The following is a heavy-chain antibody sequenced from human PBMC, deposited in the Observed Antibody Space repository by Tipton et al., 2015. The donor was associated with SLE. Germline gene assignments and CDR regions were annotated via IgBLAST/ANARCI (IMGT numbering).Heavy chain of an antibody. CDR3: ARPKTYYTDDGGYYTSLYFDY. J-gene: IGHJ4*02. Sequence: QLVQSGAEVKNPGESLKISCEGSGYSFTKYWIAWVRQMPGKGLEWMGIIYPGDSDTRYSPSFEGHASISVDKSVDTAYLQWSSLESSDTAIYYCARPKTYYTDDGGYYTSLYFDYWGQGTPVTVSS. CDR1: GYSFTKYW. V-gene: IGHV5-51*03. D-gene: IGHD4/OR15-4a*01. CDR2: IYPGDSDT.